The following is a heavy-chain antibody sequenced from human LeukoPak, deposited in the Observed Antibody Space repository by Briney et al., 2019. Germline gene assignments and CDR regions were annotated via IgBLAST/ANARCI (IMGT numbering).Heavy chain of an antibody. J-gene: IGHJ5*02. CDR1: GFTFSSFG. CDR2: IWYDASNK. CDR3: VRGVGVSRFNYFDP. D-gene: IGHD1-26*01. Sequence: GRSLTLSCAASGFTFSSFGMHWVRQAPGKGLEWVAVIWYDASNKYYADSVKGRFTISRDNSKNTLYLQMNSLRDDDTAVYYCVRGVGVSRFNYFDPWGQGSLVTVSS. V-gene: IGHV3-33*01.